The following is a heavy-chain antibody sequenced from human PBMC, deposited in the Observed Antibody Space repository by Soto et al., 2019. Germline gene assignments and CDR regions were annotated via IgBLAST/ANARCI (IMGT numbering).Heavy chain of an antibody. CDR3: ARDYLMEWELPRLSWGFDY. CDR1: GFTFSSYG. V-gene: IGHV3-33*01. J-gene: IGHJ4*02. CDR2: IWYDGSNK. Sequence: QVQLVESGGGVVQPGRSLRLSCAASGFTFSSYGMHWVRQAPGKGLEWVAVIWYDGSNKYYADSVKGRFTISRDNSKNTLYLQMNSLRAEDTAVYYCARDYLMEWELPRLSWGFDYWGQGTLVTVSS. D-gene: IGHD1-26*01.